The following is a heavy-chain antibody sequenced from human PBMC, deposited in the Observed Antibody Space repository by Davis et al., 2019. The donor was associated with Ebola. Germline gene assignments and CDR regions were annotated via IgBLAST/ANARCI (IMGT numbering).Heavy chain of an antibody. D-gene: IGHD3-22*01. CDR1: GYTFTSYA. V-gene: IGHV1-2*06. J-gene: IGHJ6*02. CDR3: ARGGITMMVVPRDYYYGLDV. Sequence: AASVKVSCKASGYTFTSYAMNWVRQAPGQGLEWMGRINPNSGGTNYAQKFQGRVTMTRDTSISTAYMELSRLRSDDTAVYFCARGGITMMVVPRDYYYGLDVWGQGTTVTVSS. CDR2: INPNSGGT.